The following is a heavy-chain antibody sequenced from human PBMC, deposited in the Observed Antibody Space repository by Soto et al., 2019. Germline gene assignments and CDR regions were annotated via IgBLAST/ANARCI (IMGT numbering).Heavy chain of an antibody. CDR3: ARGPVVTPFVAY. CDR2: IYYSGST. V-gene: IGHV4-61*01. J-gene: IGHJ4*02. Sequence: QVQLQESGPGLVKPSETLSLTCTVSGGSVTSGNYYWSWIRQPPGKGLEWIGHIYYSGSTNYNPSLKSRVTISVDASKNQFSLKLSSVTAADTAIYYCARGPVVTPFVAYWGQGTLVTVSS. CDR1: GGSVTSGNYY. D-gene: IGHD2-21*02.